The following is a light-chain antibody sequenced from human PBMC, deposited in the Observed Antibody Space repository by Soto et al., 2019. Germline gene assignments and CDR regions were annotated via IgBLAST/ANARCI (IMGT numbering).Light chain of an antibody. J-gene: IGLJ2*01. CDR1: TGAVTSGYF. CDR3: LLYYGGAVV. V-gene: IGLV7-43*01. CDR2: AIS. Sequence: QAVVTQEPSLTVSPGGTVTLTCASSTGAVTSGYFPSWYQQKPGQAPRPLVYAISNRHSWTPARFSGSLLGGKAALTLSDVQPGGEADYYCLLYYGGAVVFGGGTKLTVL.